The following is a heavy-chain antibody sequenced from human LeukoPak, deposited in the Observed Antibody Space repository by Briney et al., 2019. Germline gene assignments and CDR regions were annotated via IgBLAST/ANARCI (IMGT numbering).Heavy chain of an antibody. CDR1: GGSISSSSYY. CDR2: IYYSGST. D-gene: IGHD3-10*01. Sequence: SETLSLTCTVSGGSISSSSYYWGWIRQPPGKGLEWIGGIYYSGSTYYNPSLKSRVTISVDTSKNQFSLKLSSVTAADTAVYYCVHGSGSYGYWGQGTLVTVSS. V-gene: IGHV4-39*01. CDR3: VHGSGSYGY. J-gene: IGHJ4*02.